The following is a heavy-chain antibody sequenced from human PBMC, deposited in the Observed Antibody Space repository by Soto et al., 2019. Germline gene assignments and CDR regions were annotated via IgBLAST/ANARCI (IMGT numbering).Heavy chain of an antibody. J-gene: IGHJ4*02. CDR2: INHRGST. V-gene: IGHV4-34*01. CDR3: ARGPADMAATDSYYFDY. Sequence: QVQLQQWGAGLLKPSETLSLTCAVYGGSFSGYYWSWIRQPPGKGLEWIGEINHRGSTIHNPALKSRVTISVDSSKNQFSLKLGSVAAADTAVYYCARGPADMAATDSYYFDYWGQGTLVTVSS. D-gene: IGHD1-26*01. CDR1: GGSFSGYY.